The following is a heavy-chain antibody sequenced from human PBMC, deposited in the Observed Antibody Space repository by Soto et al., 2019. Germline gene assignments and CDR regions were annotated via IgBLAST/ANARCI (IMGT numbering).Heavy chain of an antibody. J-gene: IGHJ3*02. D-gene: IGHD1-26*01. V-gene: IGHV1-46*01. Sequence: QLHLGQSGAEVKKPGASVKVSCKASGYTFISYYMHWVRQAPGQGLQWMGIVNPSGSITTYAQKFQGRVTMTRDTSTSTVYMELSSLTSDDTAVYYCASPSGGGYNAFDIWGQGTMVTVSS. CDR3: ASPSGGGYNAFDI. CDR2: VNPSGSIT. CDR1: GYTFISYY.